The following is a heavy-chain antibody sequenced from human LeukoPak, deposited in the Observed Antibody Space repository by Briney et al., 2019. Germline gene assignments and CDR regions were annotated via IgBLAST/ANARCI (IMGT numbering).Heavy chain of an antibody. CDR2: ITGSGATT. V-gene: IGHV3-23*01. CDR3: AKGLLLAYCGGDCYSGPDYFDY. J-gene: IGHJ4*02. Sequence: GSLRLSCAASGFTFSSYAMSWVRQAPGKGLEWVSTITGSGATTYYADSVKGRFTMSRDTSKNTLTLYLHMNSLRAEDTAVYYCAKGLLLAYCGGDCYSGPDYFDYWGQGTLVTVSS. CDR1: GFTFSSYA. D-gene: IGHD2-21*02.